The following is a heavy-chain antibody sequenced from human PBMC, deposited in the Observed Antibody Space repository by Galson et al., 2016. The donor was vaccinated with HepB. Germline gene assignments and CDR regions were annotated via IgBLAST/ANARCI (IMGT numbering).Heavy chain of an antibody. V-gene: IGHV1-69*13. D-gene: IGHD3-10*01. J-gene: IGHJ4*02. CDR1: GYTFTDYY. CDR2: IIPIFGTA. CDR3: ARDLGGLGSGGFDY. Sequence: SVKVSCKASGYTFTDYYIHWVRQVPGQGLEWMGGIIPIFGTANYAQKFQGRVTITADESTNTAYMELSSLRSEDTAVFYCARDLGGLGSGGFDYWGQGTLVTVSS.